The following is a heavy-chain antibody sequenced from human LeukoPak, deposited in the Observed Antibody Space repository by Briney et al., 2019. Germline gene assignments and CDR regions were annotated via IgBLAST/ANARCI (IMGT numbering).Heavy chain of an antibody. CDR3: AKARDYYDSSGYYPEDY. J-gene: IGHJ4*02. D-gene: IGHD3-22*01. V-gene: IGHV3-48*01. Sequence: GRSLRLSCAASGFTFSSNGMYWVRQAPGKGLEWFSYISFNSGTIYYADSVKGRFTISRDNSKNTLYLQMNSPRAEDTAVYYCAKARDYYDSSGYYPEDYWGQGTLVTVSS. CDR1: GFTFSSNG. CDR2: ISFNSGTI.